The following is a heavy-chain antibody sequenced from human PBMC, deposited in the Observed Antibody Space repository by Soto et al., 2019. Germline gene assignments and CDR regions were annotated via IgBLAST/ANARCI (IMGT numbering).Heavy chain of an antibody. CDR1: GDSVNSAY. CDR2: IYHTGRT. Sequence: QVQLQEMGPGLVKPSQTLTITCTVSGDSVNSAYRSWIRQLPGKGLEWMGNIYHTGRTFYNPSLKSRLAISIDTSKPLFSLKLRSVTASDTAVYYCARTDAYNSSFFDSWGQGTVVTVSS. J-gene: IGHJ4*02. D-gene: IGHD6-6*01. V-gene: IGHV4-31*03. CDR3: ARTDAYNSSFFDS.